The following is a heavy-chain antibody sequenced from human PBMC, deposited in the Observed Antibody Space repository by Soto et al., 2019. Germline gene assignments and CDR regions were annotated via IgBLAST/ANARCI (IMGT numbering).Heavy chain of an antibody. D-gene: IGHD3-3*01. CDR3: ARDLEYYDFWSGPDAFDI. J-gene: IGHJ3*02. CDR1: GDSVSSNSAA. Sequence: PXHTLSLTCAISGDSVSSNSAAWNWIRQSPSRGLEWLGRTYYRSKWYNDYAVSVKSRITINPDTSKNQFSLQLNSVTPEDTAVYYCARDLEYYDFWSGPDAFDIWGQGTMVTGSS. CDR2: TYYRSKWYN. V-gene: IGHV6-1*01.